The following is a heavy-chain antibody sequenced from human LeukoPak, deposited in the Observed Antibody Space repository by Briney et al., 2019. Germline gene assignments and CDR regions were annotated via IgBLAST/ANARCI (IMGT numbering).Heavy chain of an antibody. J-gene: IGHJ4*02. Sequence: PGRSLRLSCAASGFTFSSYAMHWVRQAPGKGLEWVAVISYDGSNKYYADSVKGRFTISRDNSKNTLYLQMNSLRAEDTAVYYCARAGNFDCWGQGTLVTVSS. CDR1: GFTFSSYA. CDR3: ARAGNFDC. D-gene: IGHD1-26*01. CDR2: ISYDGSNK. V-gene: IGHV3-30-3*01.